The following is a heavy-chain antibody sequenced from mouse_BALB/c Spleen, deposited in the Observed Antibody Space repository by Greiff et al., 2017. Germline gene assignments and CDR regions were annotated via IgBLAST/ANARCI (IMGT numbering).Heavy chain of an antibody. V-gene: IGHV5-17*02. D-gene: IGHD1-2*01. CDR3: ARFRTTATDYAMDY. Sequence: DVHLVESGGGLVQPGGSRKLSCAASGFTFSSFGMHWVRQAPEKGLEWVAYISSGSSTIYYADTVKGRFTISRDNPKNTLFLQMTSLRSEDTAMYYCARFRTTATDYAMDYWGQGTSVTVSS. CDR2: ISSGSSTI. CDR1: GFTFSSFG. J-gene: IGHJ4*01.